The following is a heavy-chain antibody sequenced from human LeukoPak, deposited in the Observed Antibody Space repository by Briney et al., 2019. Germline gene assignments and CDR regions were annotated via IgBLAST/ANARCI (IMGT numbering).Heavy chain of an antibody. J-gene: IGHJ4*02. Sequence: ASVKVSCKASGYTFTSYYTHWVRQAPGQGLEWMGIINPSGGSTSYAQKSQGRVTMTRDTSTSTVYMELSSLRSEDTAVYYCATEGITGFLGLDWGQGTLVTVSS. CDR3: ATEGITGFLGLD. CDR1: GYTFTSYY. V-gene: IGHV1-46*01. CDR2: INPSGGST. D-gene: IGHD1-20*01.